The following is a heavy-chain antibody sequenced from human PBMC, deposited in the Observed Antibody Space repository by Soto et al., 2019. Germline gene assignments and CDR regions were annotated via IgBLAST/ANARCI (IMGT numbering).Heavy chain of an antibody. CDR2: ISGSGGSA. CDR1: GFTFSSYA. CDR3: ARLDKVTPLDY. J-gene: IGHJ4*02. D-gene: IGHD4-4*01. Sequence: GGSLRLSCAASGFTFSSYAMSWVRQAPGKGLEWVSAISGSGGSAYYADSVEGRFTISRDNSKNTLYLQMNSLRAEDTAVYYCARLDKVTPLDYWGQGTLVTVSS. V-gene: IGHV3-23*01.